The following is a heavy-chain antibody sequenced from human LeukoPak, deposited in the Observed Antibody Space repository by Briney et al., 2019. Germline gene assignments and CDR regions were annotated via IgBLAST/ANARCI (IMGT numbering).Heavy chain of an antibody. CDR1: GFTFSSYA. D-gene: IGHD3-22*01. CDR3: VRETYYYDSSGYYYALFDY. Sequence: GGSLRLSCAASGFTFSSYAMHWVCQAPGRGLEYVSAICSNGGSKYYANSVKGRFTISRDNSKNTLFLQMGSLRAEDMAVYYCVRETYYYDSSGYYYALFDYWGQGTLVTVSS. CDR2: ICSNGGSK. V-gene: IGHV3-64*01. J-gene: IGHJ4*02.